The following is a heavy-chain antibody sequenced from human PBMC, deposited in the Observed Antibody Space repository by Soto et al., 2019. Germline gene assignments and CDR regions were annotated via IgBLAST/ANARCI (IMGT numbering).Heavy chain of an antibody. CDR1: GFTFDTYG. J-gene: IGHJ5*02. CDR2: INDSGGST. V-gene: IGHV3-23*01. CDR3: AKVSSWPNWFAP. Sequence: GGSLRLSCAASGFTFDTYGTSWDRQAPGKGLEWVSTINDSGGSTYYADSVKGRFTISRDNSKNTLYLQMNSLRAEDTAVYYCAKVSSWPNWFAPWGQGTLVTVSS. D-gene: IGHD6-13*01.